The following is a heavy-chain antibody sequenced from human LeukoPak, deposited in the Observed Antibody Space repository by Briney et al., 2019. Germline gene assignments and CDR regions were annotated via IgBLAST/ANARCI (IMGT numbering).Heavy chain of an antibody. Sequence: GASVKVSCKASGYTFTGYYMHWVRQAPGQGLEWMGWINPNSGGTNYAQKFQGRVTMTRDTSISTAYMELSRLRSDDTAVYYCAKTSVGAIDDLDYWGQGTLVTVSS. D-gene: IGHD1-26*01. CDR1: GYTFTGYY. V-gene: IGHV1-2*02. J-gene: IGHJ4*02. CDR2: INPNSGGT. CDR3: AKTSVGAIDDLDY.